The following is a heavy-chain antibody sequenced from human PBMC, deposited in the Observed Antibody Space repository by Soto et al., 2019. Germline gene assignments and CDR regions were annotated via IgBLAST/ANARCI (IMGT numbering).Heavy chain of an antibody. V-gene: IGHV3-23*01. CDR1: GFTFSHYV. D-gene: IGHD2-15*01. Sequence: EVQLLESGGGLVRPGGSLRLSCAASGFTFSHYVLSWVRQAPGGGLEWVSSISGSGSSVYLADSVRGRFAMSRDLSTNTVSLQMNSLTVEDTAIYYCAKVRASYLSAAYFYYGLEVWGKGTTVTVSS. J-gene: IGHJ6*04. CDR2: ISGSGSSV. CDR3: AKVRASYLSAAYFYYGLEV.